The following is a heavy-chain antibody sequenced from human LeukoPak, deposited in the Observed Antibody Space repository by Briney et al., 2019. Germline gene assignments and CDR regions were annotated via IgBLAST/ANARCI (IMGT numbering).Heavy chain of an antibody. J-gene: IGHJ5*02. CDR2: ISGSGGST. D-gene: IGHD3-10*01. CDR1: GFTFSSYA. Sequence: PGGSLRLSCAASGFTFSSYAMSWVRQAPGKGLEWVSAISGSGGSTYYADSVKGRFTISRDNSKNTLYLQLTSLRAEDTAVYYCAAGGSGSYWWFGPWGQGTLVTVSS. CDR3: AAGGSGSYWWFGP. V-gene: IGHV3-23*01.